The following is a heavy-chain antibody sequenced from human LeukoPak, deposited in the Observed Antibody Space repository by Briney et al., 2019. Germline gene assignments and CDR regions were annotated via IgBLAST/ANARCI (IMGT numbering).Heavy chain of an antibody. CDR3: ARLDYYGSGRPYGMDV. D-gene: IGHD3-10*01. J-gene: IGHJ6*02. CDR1: GFTVSSNY. Sequence: PGRSLRLSCAASGFTVSSNYMSWVRQAPGKGLEWVANIKQDGSEKYYVDSVKGRFTISRDNAKNSLYLQMNSLRAEDTAVYYCARLDYYGSGRPYGMDVWGQGTTVTVSS. CDR2: IKQDGSEK. V-gene: IGHV3-7*01.